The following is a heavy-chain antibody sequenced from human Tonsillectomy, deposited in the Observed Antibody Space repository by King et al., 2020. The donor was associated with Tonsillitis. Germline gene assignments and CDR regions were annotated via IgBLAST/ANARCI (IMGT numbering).Heavy chain of an antibody. V-gene: IGHV4-4*02. D-gene: IGHD6-6*01. Sequence: QLQESGPGLVKPSGTLSLTSAVSGGSSSSSNWWCWVRQPPGKGLEWIGGIYHSGSTNYNPSLKSRGTISVDKSKNQFSLKLSSVTAADTAVYYCAGDEAARDDAFDIWGQGTMVTVSS. J-gene: IGHJ3*02. CDR2: IYHSGST. CDR1: GGSSSSSNW. CDR3: AGDEAARDDAFDI.